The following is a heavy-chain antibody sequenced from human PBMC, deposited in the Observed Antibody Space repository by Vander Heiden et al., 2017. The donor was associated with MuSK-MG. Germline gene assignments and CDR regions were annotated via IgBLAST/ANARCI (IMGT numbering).Heavy chain of an antibody. J-gene: IGHJ3*02. CDR2: ISYDGSNK. D-gene: IGHD1-26*01. V-gene: IGHV3-30*03. Sequence: QVQLVESGGGVVQPGRSLSLPCAASGFTCSGSGMHWVRQAPGKGLEWVAVISYDGSNKYYAASVKGRVTISRDNSKNTLYLQINSLRAEDTAVYYCAAGVGMGAPTGDVGAFDIWGQVTMVTVSS. CDR3: AAGVGMGAPTGDVGAFDI. CDR1: GFTCSGSG.